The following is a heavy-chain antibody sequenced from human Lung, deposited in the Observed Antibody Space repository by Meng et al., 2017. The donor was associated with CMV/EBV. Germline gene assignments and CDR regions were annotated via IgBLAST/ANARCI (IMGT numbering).Heavy chain of an antibody. CDR2: ISGSGSDI. J-gene: IGHJ5*02. CDR3: ARDGRPLHFLEFSAGWFEP. CDR1: GFTFSTYN. V-gene: IGHV3-21*01. D-gene: IGHD3-3*01. Sequence: GEXXKISCAASGFTFSTYNMNWVRQAPGKGLEWVSSISGSGSDIYYADSIKGRFTISRDNTRNSLHLQMTGLRAEDTAVYYCARDGRPLHFLEFSAGWFEPWXPGNXVNVSS.